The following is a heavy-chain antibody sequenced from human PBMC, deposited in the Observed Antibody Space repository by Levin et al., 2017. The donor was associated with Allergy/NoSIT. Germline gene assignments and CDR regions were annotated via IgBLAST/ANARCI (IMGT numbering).Heavy chain of an antibody. V-gene: IGHV5-51*01. CDR2: IYPDDSDI. CDR3: ARQDGSGTHYYFDS. CDR1: GYRFTRYW. D-gene: IGHD3-22*01. J-gene: IGHJ4*02. Sequence: GESLKISCKGSGYRFTRYWIGWVRQMPGRRLEWMGIIYPDDSDIRYSPSFQGQVTISVDKSISTAYLQWSSLKASDTAIYYCARQDGSGTHYYFDSWGQGTLVTVSS.